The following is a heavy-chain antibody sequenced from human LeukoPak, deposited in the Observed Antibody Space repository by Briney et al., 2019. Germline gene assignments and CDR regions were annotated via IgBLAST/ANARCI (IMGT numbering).Heavy chain of an antibody. V-gene: IGHV3-7*01. D-gene: IGHD3-22*01. J-gene: IGHJ6*03. CDR2: IKQDGSQK. CDR1: GFTFSSYW. Sequence: GGSLRLSCAASGFTFSSYWMTWVRQAPGKGLEWVANIKQDGSQKDYVDSVKGRFTIPRDNAKNSLYLQMNSLRAEDTAVYYCARNYFDSSGSYYYYYYYMDVWGKGTTVTVSS. CDR3: ARNYFDSSGSYYYYYYYMDV.